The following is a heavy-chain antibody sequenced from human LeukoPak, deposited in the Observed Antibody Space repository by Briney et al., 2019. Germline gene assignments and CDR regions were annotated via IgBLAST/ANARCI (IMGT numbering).Heavy chain of an antibody. D-gene: IGHD6-19*01. CDR2: IYYSGST. V-gene: IGHV4-39*01. J-gene: IGHJ4*02. CDR1: GGSITSGRYY. Sequence: SETLSLTCAVSGGSITSGRYYWGWIRQPPGKGLEWIGSIYYSGSTSYNPSLKRRVTISVDTSKNQFSLRLSSVTAADTAVYYCATNTSDTAFDYWGPGTLVTVCS. CDR3: ATNTSDTAFDY.